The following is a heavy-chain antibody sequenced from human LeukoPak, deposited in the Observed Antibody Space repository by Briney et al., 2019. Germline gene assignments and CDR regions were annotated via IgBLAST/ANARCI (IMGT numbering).Heavy chain of an antibody. CDR1: GGTFSSYA. Sequence: SVKVSCKASGGTFSSYAISWVRQAPGQGLEWMGWIIPIFGTANYAQKFQGRVTITADKSTSTAYMELSSLRSEDTAVYYCARDSYSLYYDFWSGYYNPNWFDPWGQGTLVTVSS. V-gene: IGHV1-69*06. D-gene: IGHD3-3*01. J-gene: IGHJ5*02. CDR3: ARDSYSLYYDFWSGYYNPNWFDP. CDR2: IIPIFGTA.